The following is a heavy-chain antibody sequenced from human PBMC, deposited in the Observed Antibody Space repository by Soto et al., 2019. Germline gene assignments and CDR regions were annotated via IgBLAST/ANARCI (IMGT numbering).Heavy chain of an antibody. Sequence: PSETLSLTCTVSGCSVTSGSYYWSWIRQPPGKTLEWIGYIYGSGNTNYNPALKSRVTISLDMSKNQFSLKLTSVTAADTAVYYCAREDRGVLQHFDNWGQGTLVTVSS. CDR1: GCSVTSGSYY. V-gene: IGHV4-61*01. CDR2: IYGSGNT. J-gene: IGHJ4*02. CDR3: AREDRGVLQHFDN. D-gene: IGHD1-1*01.